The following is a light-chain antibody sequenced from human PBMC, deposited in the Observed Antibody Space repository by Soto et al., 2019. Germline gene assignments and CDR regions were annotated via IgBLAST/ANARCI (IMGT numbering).Light chain of an antibody. J-gene: IGLJ2*01. CDR1: SSNVGSNT. V-gene: IGLV1-44*01. CDR2: SND. Sequence: QAVLTQPPSASGTPGQRVTVSCSGSSSNVGSNTVNWYQSLPGTAPKLLIYSNDQRPSGVPDRFSGSKSGTSASLAISGLQSEDEAGYYCAAWDDSPNAVVFGGGTKVTVL. CDR3: AAWDDSPNAVV.